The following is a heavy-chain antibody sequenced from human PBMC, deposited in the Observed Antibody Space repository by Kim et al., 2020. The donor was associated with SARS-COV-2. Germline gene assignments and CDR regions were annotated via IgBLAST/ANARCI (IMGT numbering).Heavy chain of an antibody. CDR1: GGSISSYY. Sequence: SETLSLTCTVSGGSISSYYWSWIRQPPGKGLEWIGYIYYSGSTNYNPSLKSRVTISVDTSKNQFSLKLSSVTAADTAVYYCARSTVVTQSMTYYYYGMDVWGQGTTVTVSS. CDR3: ARSTVVTQSMTYYYYGMDV. CDR2: IYYSGST. D-gene: IGHD2-15*01. J-gene: IGHJ6*02. V-gene: IGHV4-59*01.